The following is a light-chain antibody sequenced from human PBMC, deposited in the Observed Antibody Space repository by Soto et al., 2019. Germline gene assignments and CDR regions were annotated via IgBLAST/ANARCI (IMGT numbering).Light chain of an antibody. CDR1: KSNIGSNY. V-gene: IGLV1-47*02. CDR3: AVWDDSLRGWV. Sequence: QSVLTQPPSVSGTPGQRVTISCSGTKSNIGSNYVYWYQQLPGTAPKLLIFTNDQRTSGVPGRFSGSKSGTSASLAISGLRSEDEADYYCAVWDDSLRGWVFGGGTKVTVL. CDR2: TND. J-gene: IGLJ3*02.